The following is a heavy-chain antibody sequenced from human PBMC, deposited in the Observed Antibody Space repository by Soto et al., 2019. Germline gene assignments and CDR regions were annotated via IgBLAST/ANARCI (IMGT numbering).Heavy chain of an antibody. Sequence: QVPLVQSGAEVNKPGASVKVSCKASGYTFTTYGMSWVRQAPGQGLDWMGRISTYNCNTKYEERLQGRVTMTTVTTTSTAYMELRSLRSDHTAVYYCARSQTDYYDNSGDYFLDYWGQGTLVTVSS. CDR1: GYTFTTYG. V-gene: IGHV1-18*01. J-gene: IGHJ4*02. CDR3: ARSQTDYYDNSGDYFLDY. CDR2: ISTYNCNT. D-gene: IGHD3-22*01.